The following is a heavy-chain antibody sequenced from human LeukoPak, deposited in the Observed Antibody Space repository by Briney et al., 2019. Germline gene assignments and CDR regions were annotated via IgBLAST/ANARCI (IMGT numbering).Heavy chain of an antibody. D-gene: IGHD4-17*01. CDR2: IIPIFGTA. Sequence: ASVKVSCKASGGTFSSYAISWVRQAPGQGLEWMGGIIPIFGTANYAQKFQGRVTITADESTSTAYMELSSLRSEDAAVYYCASGADYGATGDYWGQGTLVTVSS. V-gene: IGHV1-69*13. CDR3: ASGADYGATGDY. CDR1: GGTFSSYA. J-gene: IGHJ4*02.